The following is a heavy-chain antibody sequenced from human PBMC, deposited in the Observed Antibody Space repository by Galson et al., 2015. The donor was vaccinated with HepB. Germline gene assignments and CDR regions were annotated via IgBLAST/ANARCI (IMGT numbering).Heavy chain of an antibody. D-gene: IGHD6-19*01. V-gene: IGHV3-43*01. CDR1: GFTFDDYT. J-gene: IGHJ4*02. CDR3: TKDTSSGWSGGYFDY. Sequence: SLRLSCAASGFTFDDYTMHWVRQAPGKGLEWVSLINWDGDSTFYADSVKGRFTISRDNSKNSLCLQMNSLRTEDSALYYCTKDTSSGWSGGYFDYWGQGTLVTVSS. CDR2: INWDGDST.